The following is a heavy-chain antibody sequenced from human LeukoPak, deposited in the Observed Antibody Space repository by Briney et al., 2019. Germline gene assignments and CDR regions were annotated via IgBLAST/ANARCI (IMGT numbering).Heavy chain of an antibody. CDR2: ISGSGGST. CDR3: AHTIVVPAAMSGGSYYYGMDV. J-gene: IGHJ6*02. V-gene: IGHV3-23*01. CDR1: GFTFSSYA. Sequence: QPGGSLRLSCAASGFTFSSYAMSWVRQAPGKGLEWVSAISGSGGSTYYADSVKGRFTISRDNSKNTLYLQMNSLRAEDTAVYYCAHTIVVPAAMSGGSYYYGMDVWGQGTTVTASS. D-gene: IGHD2-2*01.